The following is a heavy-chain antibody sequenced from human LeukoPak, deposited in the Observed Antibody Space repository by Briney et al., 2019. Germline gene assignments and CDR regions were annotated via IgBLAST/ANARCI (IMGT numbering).Heavy chain of an antibody. V-gene: IGHV3-23*01. D-gene: IGHD3-22*01. CDR2: ISDRGDRT. CDR3: AKDSYDSSGSRYDY. CDR1: GFTFSDYA. J-gene: IGHJ4*02. Sequence: PGTSLRLSCAASGFTFSDYAMSWVRQAPGKGLEWVSAISDRGDRTWDADSVKGRVTISRDNYKNTLFLQMNSLRAEDTAIYYCAKDSYDSSGSRYDYWGQGTLVTVSS.